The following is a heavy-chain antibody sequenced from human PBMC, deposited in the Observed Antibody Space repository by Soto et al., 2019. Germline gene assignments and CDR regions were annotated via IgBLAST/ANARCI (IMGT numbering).Heavy chain of an antibody. Sequence: GESLKISCKGSGYSFTSYWISWVRQMPGKGLEWMGRIDPSDSYTNYSPSFQGHVTISADKSISTAYLKWSSLKASDTAMYYCARGPTVTTEGYYGMDGWGQGNTVTVSS. CDR3: ARGPTVTTEGYYGMDG. D-gene: IGHD4-4*01. CDR2: IDPSDSYT. V-gene: IGHV5-10-1*01. J-gene: IGHJ6*02. CDR1: GYSFTSYW.